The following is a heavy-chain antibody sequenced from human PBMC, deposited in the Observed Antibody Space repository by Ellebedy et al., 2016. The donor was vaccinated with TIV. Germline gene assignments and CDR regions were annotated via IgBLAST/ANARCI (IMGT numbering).Heavy chain of an antibody. V-gene: IGHV6-1*01. D-gene: IGHD4-17*01. CDR2: TYYRSNWFY. J-gene: IGHJ4*02. CDR3: ARDNYGDLDF. Sequence: SQTLSLTCXISGDSVSSNSAAWAWIRQSPSRGLEWLGRTYYRSNWFYDYALSVQGRIRINPDTSNNHFSLHLTSVTPDDTAVYYCARDNYGDLDFWGQGTLVTVSS. CDR1: GDSVSSNSAA.